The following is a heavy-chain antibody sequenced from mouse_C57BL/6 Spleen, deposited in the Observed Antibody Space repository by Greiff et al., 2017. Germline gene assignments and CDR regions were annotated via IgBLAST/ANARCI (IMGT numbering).Heavy chain of an antibody. D-gene: IGHD2-1*01. CDR2: INPSNGGT. V-gene: IGHV1-53*01. CDR3: ARWDGNLYAMDY. J-gene: IGHJ4*01. Sequence: QVQLKQPGTELVKPGASVKLSCKASGYTFTSYWMHWVKQRPGQGLEWIGNINPSNGGTNYNEKFKSKATLTVDKSSSTAYMQLSSLTSEDSAVYYCARWDGNLYAMDYWGQGTSVTVSS. CDR1: GYTFTSYW.